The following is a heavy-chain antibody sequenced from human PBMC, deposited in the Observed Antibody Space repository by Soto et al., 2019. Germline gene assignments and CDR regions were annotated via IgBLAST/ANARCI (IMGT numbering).Heavy chain of an antibody. CDR1: GGSISSGDYY. Sequence: VQLQESGPGLVKPSQTLSLTCTVSGGSISSGDYYWMWIRQPPGKGLECIGYIYYCGSTYYNPSLKRRVTISVETSKNQYSLKRSSVTAADTAVYYCARGWDYGMDVWGQGTTVTVSS. V-gene: IGHV4-30-4*01. J-gene: IGHJ6*02. D-gene: IGHD3-16*01. CDR2: IYYCGST. CDR3: ARGWDYGMDV.